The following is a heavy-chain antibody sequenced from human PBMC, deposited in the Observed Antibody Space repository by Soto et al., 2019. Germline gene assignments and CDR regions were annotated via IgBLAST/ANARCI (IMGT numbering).Heavy chain of an antibody. CDR3: ARDSRIGSKEY. V-gene: IGHV1-2*04. D-gene: IGHD1-26*01. Sequence: ASEKVSSKVPGYTFTGHYMHWQRQAPGQGLEWMGWINPNSGGTNYAQKLQGWVTMTRDTSLSTAYMELSRQRSHDPAACFCARDSRIGSKEYRGQGTLVAVSA. CDR2: INPNSGGT. CDR1: GYTFTGHY. J-gene: IGHJ4*02.